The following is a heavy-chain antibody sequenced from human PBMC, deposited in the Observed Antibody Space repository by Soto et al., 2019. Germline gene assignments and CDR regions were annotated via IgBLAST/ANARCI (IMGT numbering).Heavy chain of an antibody. V-gene: IGHV4-31*03. D-gene: IGHD5-12*01. CDR1: GAFISSGVYY. J-gene: IGHJ5*02. CDR2: VYHSGTT. Sequence: QVQLQESGPGLVRPSQNLSLTCTVSGAFISSGVYYWSWIRQHPGGGLEWIGYVYHSGTTYYNPSLKSRVIMSVDTSKNQFSLNLSSVTAADTAVYFCAREVVATGSFDPWGQGTLVTVSS. CDR3: AREVVATGSFDP.